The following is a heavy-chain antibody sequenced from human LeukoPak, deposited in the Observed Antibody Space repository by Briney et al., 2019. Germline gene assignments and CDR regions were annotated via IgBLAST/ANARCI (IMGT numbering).Heavy chain of an antibody. V-gene: IGHV4-61*02. CDR1: GGSISSGSYY. Sequence: PSQTLSLTCTVSGGSISSGSYYWSWIRQPAGKGLEWIGRIYTSGSTNYNPSLKSRVTISVDTSKNQFSLKLSSVTAADTAVYYCAREGYDFWSGYRDFDYWGRGTLVTVSS. J-gene: IGHJ4*02. CDR2: IYTSGST. D-gene: IGHD3-3*01. CDR3: AREGYDFWSGYRDFDY.